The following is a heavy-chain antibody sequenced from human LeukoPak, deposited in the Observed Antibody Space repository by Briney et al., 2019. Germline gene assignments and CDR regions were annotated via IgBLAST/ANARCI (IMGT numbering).Heavy chain of an antibody. V-gene: IGHV1-46*01. CDR1: GYTFSSHF. CDR2: INPSDGTT. Sequence: ASVTVSCKASGYTFSSHFMHWVRQAPGQGLEWMGMINPSDGTTRVAQKFEGRVTVTRDTSTSTLYMDLSSLRSEDTAAYFCARATDQDFDFWGQGTLVTVSS. J-gene: IGHJ4*02. CDR3: ARATDQDFDF.